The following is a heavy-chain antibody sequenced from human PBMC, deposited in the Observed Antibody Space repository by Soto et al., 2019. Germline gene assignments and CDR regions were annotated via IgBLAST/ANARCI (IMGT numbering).Heavy chain of an antibody. V-gene: IGHV1-18*01. Sequence: QVQLVQSGAEVKKPGASVKVSCKASGYTFTSYGISWVRQAPGQGLEWMGWISSYNGNTSYAQKLQGRVTMTTDTSTSTGEMEMRSLRSDDTAVYYCAGRISSGRPGGWFDPWGQGTLVTVSS. CDR3: AGRISSGRPGGWFDP. J-gene: IGHJ5*02. CDR1: GYTFTSYG. D-gene: IGHD6-19*01. CDR2: ISSYNGNT.